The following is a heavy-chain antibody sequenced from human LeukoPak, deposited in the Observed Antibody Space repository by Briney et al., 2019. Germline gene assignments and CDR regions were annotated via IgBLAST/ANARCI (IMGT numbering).Heavy chain of an antibody. D-gene: IGHD6-19*01. CDR2: IDTDGTGT. Sequence: GGSLRLSCAASGFTFSSYWMHWVRQVPGKGLVWVSRIDTDGTGTSYADSVKGRFTVSRDNGKNTLYLQMISLRAEDTAVYYCTRLGGSSGVDYWGQGTLVTVSS. V-gene: IGHV3-74*01. CDR1: GFTFSSYW. J-gene: IGHJ4*02. CDR3: TRLGGSSGVDY.